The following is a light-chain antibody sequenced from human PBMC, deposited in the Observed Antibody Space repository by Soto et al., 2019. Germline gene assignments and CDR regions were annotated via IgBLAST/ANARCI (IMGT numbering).Light chain of an antibody. CDR3: QQYNNWPLT. J-gene: IGKJ3*01. V-gene: IGKV3-15*01. Sequence: EMVMTQSPATLSVSPGDRATLSCRASQSVSTNLAWYQQKPGQAPSLLIYGASTRDTGIPARFSGSGSGTEFTLTISSLQSEDFAVYYCQQYNNWPLTFGPGTKVDIK. CDR2: GAS. CDR1: QSVSTN.